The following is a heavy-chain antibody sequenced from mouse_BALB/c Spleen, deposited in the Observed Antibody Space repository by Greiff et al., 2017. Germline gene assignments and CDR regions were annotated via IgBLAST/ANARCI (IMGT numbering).Heavy chain of an antibody. CDR3: ARGGLPEADY. CDR1: GFTFSSYA. D-gene: IGHD2-4*01. J-gene: IGHJ2*01. V-gene: IGHV5-6-5*01. Sequence: EVMLVESGGGLVKPGGSLKLSCAASGFTFSSYAMSWVRQTPEKRLEWVASISSGGSTNYPDSVMGRFTISRDNARNILYLQMSSLRSEDTAMYYCARGGLPEADYWGQGTTLTVSS. CDR2: ISSGGST.